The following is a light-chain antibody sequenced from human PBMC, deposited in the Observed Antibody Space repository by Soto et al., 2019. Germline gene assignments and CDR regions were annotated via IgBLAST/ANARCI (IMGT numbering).Light chain of an antibody. Sequence: DIRMNRSASTLSASEGGRVTSSCRASQSISSWLAWYQQKPGKAPKLLIYDASSLESGVPSRFSGSGSGTEFTLTISSLQPDDFATYYCQQYSVYWTFGQGTKVDIK. V-gene: IGKV1-5*01. CDR3: QQYSVYWT. J-gene: IGKJ1*01. CDR2: DAS. CDR1: QSISSW.